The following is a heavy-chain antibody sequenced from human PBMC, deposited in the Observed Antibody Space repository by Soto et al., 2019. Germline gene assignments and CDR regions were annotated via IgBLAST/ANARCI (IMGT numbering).Heavy chain of an antibody. D-gene: IGHD2-8*01. CDR1: GFTFDNYA. V-gene: IGHV3-9*01. J-gene: IGHJ4*02. Sequence: EVQLVESGGDLVQPGRSPRLSCAASGFTFDNYAMHWVRQVPGKAPEWVSGISWNSGTTSYADSVKGRFTISRDSARNSLYLQMNSLRPEDTALYYCAKDVRDLWWGGGYFENWGQGTPVTVSS. CDR2: ISWNSGTT. CDR3: AKDVRDLWWGGGYFEN.